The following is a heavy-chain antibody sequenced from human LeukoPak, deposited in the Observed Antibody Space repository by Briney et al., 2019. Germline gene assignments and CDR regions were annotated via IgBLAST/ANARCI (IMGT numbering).Heavy chain of an antibody. J-gene: IGHJ4*02. D-gene: IGHD3-10*01. CDR2: IKQDGSEK. CDR3: APPRRGY. Sequence: TGGSPRLSCAASGFTFSSYGMHWVRQAPGKGLEWVANIKQDGSEKYYVDSVKGRFTISRDNAKNSLYLQMNSLRAEDTALYYCAPPRRGYWGQGTLVTVSS. V-gene: IGHV3-7*01. CDR1: GFTFSSYG.